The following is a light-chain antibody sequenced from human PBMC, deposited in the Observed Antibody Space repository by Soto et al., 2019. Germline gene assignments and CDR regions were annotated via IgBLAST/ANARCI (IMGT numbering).Light chain of an antibody. Sequence: DIQMTESPSTLFASVGGSVTITCRASQNIRTWLAWYKQKPGKAPNSLIYEASSLKSGVPARFSGSGSGTDFTLTISSLQPDDFETYYCQQYNSYSEAFGQGTKVDIK. CDR2: EAS. CDR1: QNIRTW. V-gene: IGKV1-5*01. J-gene: IGKJ1*01. CDR3: QQYNSYSEA.